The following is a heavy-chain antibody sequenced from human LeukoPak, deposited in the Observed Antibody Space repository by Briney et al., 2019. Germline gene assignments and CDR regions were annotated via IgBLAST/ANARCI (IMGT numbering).Heavy chain of an antibody. D-gene: IGHD3-3*01. CDR1: GYTFTSYG. V-gene: IGHV1-18*01. Sequence: ASVKVSCKASGYTFTSYGISWVRQAPGQGLEWMGWISGYNGNTNYAQNLQGRVTITADKSTSTAYMELSSLRSEDTAVYYCARGGYYDSYYYYYMDVWGKGTTVTVSS. CDR2: ISGYNGNT. J-gene: IGHJ6*03. CDR3: ARGGYYDSYYYYYMDV.